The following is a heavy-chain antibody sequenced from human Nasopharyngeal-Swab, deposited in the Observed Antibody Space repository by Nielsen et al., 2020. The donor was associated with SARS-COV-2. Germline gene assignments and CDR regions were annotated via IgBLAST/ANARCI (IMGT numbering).Heavy chain of an antibody. Sequence: GESLKISCAASGFTFSSYSMNWVRQAPGKGLEWVSVIYSGGSTYYADSVKGRFTISRDNSKNTLYLQMNSLRAEDTAVYYCARYSSSWYYFDYWGQGTLVTVSS. CDR2: IYSGGST. J-gene: IGHJ4*02. CDR3: ARYSSSWYYFDY. CDR1: GFTFSSYS. D-gene: IGHD6-13*01. V-gene: IGHV3-66*02.